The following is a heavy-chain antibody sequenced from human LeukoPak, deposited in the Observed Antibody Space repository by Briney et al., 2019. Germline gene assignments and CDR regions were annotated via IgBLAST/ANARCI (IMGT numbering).Heavy chain of an antibody. CDR3: ARDGQRYDFWSGYWSQFYYYYYMDV. V-gene: IGHV1-2*02. CDR2: INPNSGGT. J-gene: IGHJ6*03. Sequence: ASVKVSCKASGYTFTGYYMHWVRQAPGQGLERMGWINPNSGGTNYAQKFQGRVTMTRDTSISTAYMELSRLRSDDTAVYYCARDGQRYDFWSGYWSQFYYYYYMDVWGKGTTVTVSS. CDR1: GYTFTGYY. D-gene: IGHD3-3*01.